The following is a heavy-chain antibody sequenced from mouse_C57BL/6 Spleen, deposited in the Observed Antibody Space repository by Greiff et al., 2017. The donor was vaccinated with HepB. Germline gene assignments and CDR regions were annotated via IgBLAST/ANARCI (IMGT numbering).Heavy chain of an antibody. CDR2: INPGSGGT. Sequence: VQLQQSGAELVRPGTSVKVSCKASGYAFTNYLIEWVKQRPGQGLEWIGVINPGSGGTNYNEKFKGKATLTADKSSSTAYMQLSSLTSEDSAVYFCARSLYDDYAMDYWGQGTSVTVSS. D-gene: IGHD2-3*01. V-gene: IGHV1-54*01. J-gene: IGHJ4*01. CDR3: ARSLYDDYAMDY. CDR1: GYAFTNYL.